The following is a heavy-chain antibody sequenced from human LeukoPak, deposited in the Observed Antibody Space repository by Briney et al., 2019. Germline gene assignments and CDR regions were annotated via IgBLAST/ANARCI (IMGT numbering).Heavy chain of an antibody. CDR2: FDPEDGKT. CDR3: ATVRDGTTYFDY. Sequence: ASVKVSCKVSGYTLSDLSMHCVRQAPGKGLEWLGGFDPEDGKTIYARKFQGRVTVTEDSSTDTAYMELTSLGSEDTAVYYCATVRDGTTYFDYWGQGTLVTVSS. D-gene: IGHD1-1*01. J-gene: IGHJ4*02. CDR1: GYTLSDLS. V-gene: IGHV1-24*01.